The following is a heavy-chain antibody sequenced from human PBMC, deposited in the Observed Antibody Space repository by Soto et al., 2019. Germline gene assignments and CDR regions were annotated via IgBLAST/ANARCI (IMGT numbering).Heavy chain of an antibody. CDR2: IYYSGST. V-gene: IGHV4-31*03. Sequence: TLSLTCTVSGGSISSGGYYWSWIRQHPGKGLEWIGYIYYSGSTYYNPSLKSRVTISVDTSKNQFSLKLSSVTAADTAVYYCARLYDSSGYYAPDYWGQGTLVTVSS. CDR1: GGSISSGGYY. CDR3: ARLYDSSGYYAPDY. D-gene: IGHD3-22*01. J-gene: IGHJ4*02.